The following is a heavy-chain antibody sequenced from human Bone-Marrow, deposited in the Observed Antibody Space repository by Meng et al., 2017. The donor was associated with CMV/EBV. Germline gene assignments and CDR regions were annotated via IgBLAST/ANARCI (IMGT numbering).Heavy chain of an antibody. Sequence: GESLKISCAASGFTFMSYAMHWVRQTPGKGLEWVAVVSYDGKNKYYADSVKGRFTISRDNSKSTLYLQMNSLRAEDTAVYYCARDRMIVLGYGMYVWGQGTTVTVSS. CDR1: GFTFMSYA. CDR2: VSYDGKNK. V-gene: IGHV3-30*04. J-gene: IGHJ6*02. D-gene: IGHD3-22*01. CDR3: ARDRMIVLGYGMYV.